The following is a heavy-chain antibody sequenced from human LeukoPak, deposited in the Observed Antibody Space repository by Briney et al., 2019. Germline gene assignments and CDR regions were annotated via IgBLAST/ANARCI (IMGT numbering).Heavy chain of an antibody. CDR3: ARVRGSSWYYFDY. J-gene: IGHJ4*02. CDR1: GGSFSGYY. CDR2: INHSGST. Sequence: SETLSLTCAVYGGSFSGYYWSWIRQPSGKGLEWIGEINHSGSTNYNPSLKSRVTISVDTSKNQFSLKLSSVTAADTAVYYCARVRGSSWYYFDYWGQGTLVTVSS. D-gene: IGHD6-13*01. V-gene: IGHV4-34*01.